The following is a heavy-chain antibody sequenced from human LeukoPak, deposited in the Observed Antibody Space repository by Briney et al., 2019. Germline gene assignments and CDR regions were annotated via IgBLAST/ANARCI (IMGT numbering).Heavy chain of an antibody. D-gene: IGHD1-7*01. CDR1: GFTFSSYA. CDR3: ARALGTSYYYGMDV. V-gene: IGHV3-30-3*01. J-gene: IGHJ6*02. CDR2: ISYDGSNK. Sequence: QPGGSLRLSCAASGFTFSSYAMHWVRQAPGKGLEWVAVISYDGSNKYYADSVKGRFTISRDNSKNTLYLQMNSLRADDTAVYYCARALGTSYYYGMDVWGQGTTVTVSS.